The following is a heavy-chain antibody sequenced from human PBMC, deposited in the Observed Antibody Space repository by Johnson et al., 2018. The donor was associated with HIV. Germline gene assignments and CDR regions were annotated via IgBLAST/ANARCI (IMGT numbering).Heavy chain of an antibody. CDR2: ISGSGGST. V-gene: IGHV3-23*04. CDR1: GFTFTNYW. Sequence: VHLVESGGGLVQPGESLRLSCAASGFTFTNYWMSWVRQAPGKGLEWVSAISGSGGSTYYADSVKGRFTISRDNSKNTLYLQMNSLRAEDTAVYYCARGYGVVIALLDAFDIWGQGTMVTVSS. D-gene: IGHD2-21*01. CDR3: ARGYGVVIALLDAFDI. J-gene: IGHJ3*02.